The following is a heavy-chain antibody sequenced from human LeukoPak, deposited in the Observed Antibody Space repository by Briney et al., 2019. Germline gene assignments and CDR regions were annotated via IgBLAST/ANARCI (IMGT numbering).Heavy chain of an antibody. V-gene: IGHV1-8*01. Sequence: ASVKVSCKASGYTFTSYDINWVRQATGQGLEWMGWMNPNSGNTGYAQKFQGRVTMTRNTSISTAYMELSSLRSEDTAVYYCVKVDYYDSSGNWFDPWGLGTLVTVSS. CDR1: GYTFTSYD. J-gene: IGHJ5*02. CDR2: MNPNSGNT. CDR3: VKVDYYDSSGNWFDP. D-gene: IGHD3-22*01.